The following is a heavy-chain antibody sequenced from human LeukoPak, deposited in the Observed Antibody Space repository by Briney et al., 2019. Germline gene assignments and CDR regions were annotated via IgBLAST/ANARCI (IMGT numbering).Heavy chain of an antibody. CDR1: GGSISSGGYS. D-gene: IGHD4-17*01. V-gene: IGHV4-30-2*01. CDR2: IYHSGST. J-gene: IGHJ4*02. CDR3: ARISGSTSSQTPDYGDYVGQFDY. Sequence: PSETLSLTCAVSGGSISSGGYSWSWIRQPPGKGLEWIGYIYHSGSTNYNPSLKSRVTISVDTSKNQFSLKLSSVTAADTAVYYCARISGSTSSQTPDYGDYVGQFDYWGQGTLVTVSS.